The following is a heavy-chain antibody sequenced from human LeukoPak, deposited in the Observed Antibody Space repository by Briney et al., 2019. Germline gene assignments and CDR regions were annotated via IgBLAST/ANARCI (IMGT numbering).Heavy chain of an antibody. J-gene: IGHJ4*02. Sequence: GGSLRLSCAASGFTFSLYSMNWVRQAPGKGLEWVSYITSGSSTIYYAESVRGRFTISRDNAKNSLFLQMNSLRAEDTAVYYCAKGGGSGWYVRYYFDYWGQGTLVTVSS. V-gene: IGHV3-48*01. D-gene: IGHD6-19*01. CDR2: ITSGSSTI. CDR1: GFTFSLYS. CDR3: AKGGGSGWYVRYYFDY.